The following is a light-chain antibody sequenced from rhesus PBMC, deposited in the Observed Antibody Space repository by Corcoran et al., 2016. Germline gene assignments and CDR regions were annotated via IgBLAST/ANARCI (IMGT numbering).Light chain of an antibody. CDR1: ENVGSY. CDR3: QQYNDLPLT. V-gene: IGKV3-40*03. Sequence: EIVMTQSPATLSLSPGETATLSCRASENVGSYLAWFPQKPGQAPKVLVHSTKLRATGIPDRFSGSGSKTECTLTISSLEPEDVGVYHCQQYNDLPLTFGGGTKVELK. CDR2: STK. J-gene: IGKJ4*01.